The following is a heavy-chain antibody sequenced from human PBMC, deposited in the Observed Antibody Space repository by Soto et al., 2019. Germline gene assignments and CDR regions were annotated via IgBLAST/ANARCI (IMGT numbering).Heavy chain of an antibody. J-gene: IGHJ3*02. D-gene: IGHD3-10*01. CDR1: GFSLTTPGLG. Sequence: QITLKESGPPLVKPTQTLTLTCTFSGFSLTTPGLGVGWFHQPPGTALEWLEVIYWNDDNRYSQSLRSRLTLTKDTSKNQVVATMTNLDPVDTATDYCARQRVYYHGSGMFIAFDIWGQGTMVTVSS. CDR2: IYWNDDN. V-gene: IGHV2-5*01. CDR3: ARQRVYYHGSGMFIAFDI.